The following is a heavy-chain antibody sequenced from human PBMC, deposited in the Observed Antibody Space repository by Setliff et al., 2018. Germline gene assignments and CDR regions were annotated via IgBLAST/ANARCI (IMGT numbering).Heavy chain of an antibody. V-gene: IGHV7-4-1*02. J-gene: IGHJ5*02. CDR1: GYTFTSYA. CDR2: INTNTGNP. Sequence: ASVKVSCKASGYTFTSYAMNWVRQAPGQGLEWMGWINTNTGNPTYAQGFTGRFVFSLDTSVSTAYLQISSLKAEDTAVYYCARGPLHYDFWSGYYTVSWFYPWGQGTLVTVSS. CDR3: ARGPLHYDFWSGYYTVSWFYP. D-gene: IGHD3-3*01.